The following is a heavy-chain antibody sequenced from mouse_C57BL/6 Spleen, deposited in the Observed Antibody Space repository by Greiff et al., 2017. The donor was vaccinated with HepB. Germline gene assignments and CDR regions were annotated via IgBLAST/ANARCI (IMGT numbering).Heavy chain of an antibody. J-gene: IGHJ3*01. Sequence: VMLVESGAELMKPGASVKLSCKATGYTFTGYWIEWVKQRPGHGLEWIGEILPGSGSTNYNEKFKGKATFTADTSSNTAYMQLSSLTTEDSAIYYCASSPYYDYDGGFAYWGQGTLVTVSA. D-gene: IGHD2-4*01. V-gene: IGHV1-9*01. CDR3: ASSPYYDYDGGFAY. CDR2: ILPGSGST. CDR1: GYTFTGYW.